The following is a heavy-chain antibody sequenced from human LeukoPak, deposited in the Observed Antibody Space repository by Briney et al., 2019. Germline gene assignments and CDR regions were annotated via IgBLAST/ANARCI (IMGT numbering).Heavy chain of an antibody. J-gene: IGHJ3*02. CDR2: IIPILGIA. D-gene: IGHD4-17*01. CDR3: AREWSYGDYVAFDI. CDR1: GGTFSSYA. V-gene: IGHV1-69*04. Sequence: ASVKVSCKASGGTFSSYAISWVRQAPGQGLEWMGRIIPILGIANYAQKFQGRVTITADKSTSTAYMELSSLRSEDTAVYYCAREWSYGDYVAFDIWGQGTMVTVSS.